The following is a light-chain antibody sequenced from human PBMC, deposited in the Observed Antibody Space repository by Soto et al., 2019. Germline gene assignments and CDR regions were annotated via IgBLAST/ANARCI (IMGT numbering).Light chain of an antibody. CDR3: QQYNDWPRT. CDR1: QSVANN. V-gene: IGKV3-15*01. CDR2: GAS. Sequence: EIVMTQSPVTLSLSPGDRATLSCRASQSVANNLAWFQQRPGQAPRLLVYGASATATGIPARFSGSGSGTEFTLTISSLQSEGFAVYYCQQYNDWPRTFGQGTKVEIK. J-gene: IGKJ1*01.